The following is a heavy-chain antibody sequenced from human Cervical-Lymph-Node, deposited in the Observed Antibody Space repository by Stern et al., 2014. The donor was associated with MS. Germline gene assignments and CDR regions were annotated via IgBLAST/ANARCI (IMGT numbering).Heavy chain of an antibody. J-gene: IGHJ4*02. CDR3: ARISDFWSDLDY. Sequence: MQLVESGGGVVQPGRSLRLSCAASGFTFSSYAMHWVRQAPGKGLEWVAVISYDGSNKYYADSVKGRFTISRDNSKNTLYLQMNSLRAEDTAVYYCARISDFWSDLDYWGQGTLVTVSS. D-gene: IGHD3-3*01. CDR2: ISYDGSNK. V-gene: IGHV3-30*01. CDR1: GFTFSSYA.